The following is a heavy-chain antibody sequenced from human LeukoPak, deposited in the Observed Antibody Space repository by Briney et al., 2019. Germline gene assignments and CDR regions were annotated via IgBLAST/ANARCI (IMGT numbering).Heavy chain of an antibody. J-gene: IGHJ3*02. CDR3: ARPDYYDSSGPPFGI. V-gene: IGHV5-51*01. D-gene: IGHD3-22*01. CDR2: IYPGDSDT. Sequence: AEPLQISCKGSGSRFTSYWIGWVRQMPGKGLEWMGIIYPGDSDTRYSPSFQGQVIISADKSISTAYLQWGSLKASDTAMYYCARPDYYDSSGPPFGIWGQGTMVTVSS. CDR1: GSRFTSYW.